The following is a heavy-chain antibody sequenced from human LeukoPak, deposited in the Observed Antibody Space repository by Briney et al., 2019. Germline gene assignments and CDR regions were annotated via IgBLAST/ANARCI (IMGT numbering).Heavy chain of an antibody. CDR3: ARVSLGYCSGGSCYYYYGMDV. Sequence: SGTLSLTCAVSGGSISSSNWWSWVRQPPGKGLEWIGEIYHSGSTNYNPSLKSRVTISVDTSKNQFSLKLSSVTAADTAVYYCARVSLGYCSGGSCYYYYGMDVWGQGTTVTVSS. V-gene: IGHV4-4*02. J-gene: IGHJ6*02. CDR2: IYHSGST. D-gene: IGHD2-15*01. CDR1: GGSISSSNW.